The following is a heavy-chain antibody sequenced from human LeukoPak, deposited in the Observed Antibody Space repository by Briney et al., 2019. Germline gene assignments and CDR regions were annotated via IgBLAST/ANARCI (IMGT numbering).Heavy chain of an antibody. D-gene: IGHD1-1*01. Sequence: SVKVSCKASGYTFTSYGISWVRPAPGQGLEWMGWISAYNGNTNYAQKLQGRVTMTTDTSTSTAYMELRSLRSDDTAVYYCASSGTTGTTDWFDPWGQGTLVTVSS. CDR2: ISAYNGNT. CDR3: ASSGTTGTTDWFDP. CDR1: GYTFTSYG. J-gene: IGHJ5*02. V-gene: IGHV1-18*01.